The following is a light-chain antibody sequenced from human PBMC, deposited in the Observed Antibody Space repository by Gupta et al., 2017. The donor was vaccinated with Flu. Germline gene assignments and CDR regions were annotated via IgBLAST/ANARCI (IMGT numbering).Light chain of an antibody. Sequence: PGQSVTISCTGTSSDIGGHNYVSWFQQHPGKAPKLMIYEVTKRPSGVPDRFSGSKSGNTASLTVSGLQAEDEADYYCFAHAGSGWVFGGGTKLTVL. J-gene: IGLJ3*02. CDR2: EVT. CDR3: FAHAGSGWV. V-gene: IGLV2-8*01. CDR1: SSDIGGHNY.